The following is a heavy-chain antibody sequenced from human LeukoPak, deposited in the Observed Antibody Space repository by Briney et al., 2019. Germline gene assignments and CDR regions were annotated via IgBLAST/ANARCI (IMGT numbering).Heavy chain of an antibody. D-gene: IGHD6-19*01. V-gene: IGHV3-23*01. J-gene: IGHJ4*02. CDR1: GFTFSSCA. CDR3: AGRIAVAGTLEY. Sequence: GGSLRLSCEASGFTFSSCAMSWVRQAPGKGLEWVSSISGSGGSTYYADSLKGQFTISRDNSKNTLYLQMNSLRAGDTAVYYCAGRIAVAGTLEYWGQGTLVTVSS. CDR2: ISGSGGST.